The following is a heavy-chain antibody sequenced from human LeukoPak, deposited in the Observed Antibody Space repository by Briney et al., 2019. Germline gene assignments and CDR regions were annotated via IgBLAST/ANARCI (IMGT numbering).Heavy chain of an antibody. V-gene: IGHV3-23*01. CDR1: GFTFSSYS. J-gene: IGHJ4*02. Sequence: GGSLRLSCAASGFTFSSYSMSWVRQAPGKGLEWVSSISGSGISTYYANSVKGRFSISRDNSKNTLDLQMNSLGAEDTAVYFCAKDYIGYDQDFDYWGQGTLVTVSS. CDR2: ISGSGIST. D-gene: IGHD1-14*01. CDR3: AKDYIGYDQDFDY.